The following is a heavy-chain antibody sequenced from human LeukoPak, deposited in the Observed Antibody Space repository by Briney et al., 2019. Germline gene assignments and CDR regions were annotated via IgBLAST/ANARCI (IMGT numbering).Heavy chain of an antibody. D-gene: IGHD3-10*01. CDR3: ARNMATVVRVDS. CDR2: IYHSGIT. J-gene: IGHJ5*01. CDR1: GYSISSGYY. Sequence: SETLSLTYAVSGYSISSGYYWGWIRQPPGGGLEWIGSIYHSGITYFKPSLRSRVTISIDTSKNQLSLKVNSVTAADTAVYYCARNMATVVRVDSWGQGTLVIVSS. V-gene: IGHV4-38-2*01.